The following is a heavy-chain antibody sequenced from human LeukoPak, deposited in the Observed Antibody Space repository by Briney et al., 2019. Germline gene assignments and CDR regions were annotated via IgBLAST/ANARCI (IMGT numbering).Heavy chain of an antibody. J-gene: IGHJ4*02. Sequence: PGGSLRLSCAAAGFTFSSYAMSWVRQAPGKGLEWVSAISGSGGSTYYADSVKGRFTISRDNSKNTLYLQMNSLRAEDTAVYYCAFHYDILTGFDYFDYWGQGTLVTVSS. CDR3: AFHYDILTGFDYFDY. D-gene: IGHD3-9*01. CDR2: ISGSGGST. V-gene: IGHV3-23*01. CDR1: GFTFSSYA.